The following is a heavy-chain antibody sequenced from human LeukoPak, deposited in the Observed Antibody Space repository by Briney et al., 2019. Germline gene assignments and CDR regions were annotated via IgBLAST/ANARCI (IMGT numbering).Heavy chain of an antibody. J-gene: IGHJ4*02. D-gene: IGHD5-24*01. CDR2: IYIGGNT. Sequence: GGSLRLSCVASGFTVSSNYMSWVRQAPGKGLEWVSVIYIGGNTYYADSVKGRFTISRDNSKNTLYLQMNSLRAEDTAMYYCARGDGYNYFDYWGQGTLVTVSS. V-gene: IGHV3-53*01. CDR3: ARGDGYNYFDY. CDR1: GFTVSSNY.